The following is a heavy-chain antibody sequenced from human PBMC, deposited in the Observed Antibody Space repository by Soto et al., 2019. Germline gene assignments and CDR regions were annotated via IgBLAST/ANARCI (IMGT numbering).Heavy chain of an antibody. CDR3: ARMVGIAAAGTGSAFDI. V-gene: IGHV3-48*02. J-gene: IGHJ3*02. CDR2: ISSSSSTI. D-gene: IGHD6-13*01. Sequence: GGSLRLSCAASGFTFSSYNMNWVRQAPGKGLGWVSYISSSSSTIYYADSVKGRFTISRDNAKNSLYLQMNSLRDEDTAVYYCARMVGIAAAGTGSAFDIWGQGTMVTVSS. CDR1: GFTFSSYN.